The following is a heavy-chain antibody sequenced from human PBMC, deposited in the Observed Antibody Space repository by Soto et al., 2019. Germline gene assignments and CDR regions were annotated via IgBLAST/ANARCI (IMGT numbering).Heavy chain of an antibody. CDR1: GFTFSSYA. CDR2: ISYDGSNK. J-gene: IGHJ4*02. V-gene: IGHV3-30-3*01. D-gene: IGHD3-3*01. CDR3: ARTYYDFWSGYYTGLYY. Sequence: GGSLRLSCAASGFTFSSYAMHWVRQAPGKGLEWVAVISYDGSNKYYADSVKGRFTISRDNSKNTLYLQMNSLRAEDTAVYYCARTYYDFWSGYYTGLYYWGQGTLVTVSS.